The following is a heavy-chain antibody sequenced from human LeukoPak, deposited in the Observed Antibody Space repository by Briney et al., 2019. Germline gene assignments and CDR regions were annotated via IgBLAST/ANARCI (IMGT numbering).Heavy chain of an antibody. V-gene: IGHV3-21*01. CDR2: ISSSSSYI. J-gene: IGHJ6*03. CDR1: GFTFSDHW. CDR3: ARDGAVRYYYYYMDV. Sequence: GGSLRLSCTASGFTFSDHWMSWVRQAPGKGLEWVSSISSSSSYIYYADSVKGRFTISRDNAKNSLYLQMNSLRAEDTAVYYCARDGAVRYYYYYMDVWGKGTTVTVSS.